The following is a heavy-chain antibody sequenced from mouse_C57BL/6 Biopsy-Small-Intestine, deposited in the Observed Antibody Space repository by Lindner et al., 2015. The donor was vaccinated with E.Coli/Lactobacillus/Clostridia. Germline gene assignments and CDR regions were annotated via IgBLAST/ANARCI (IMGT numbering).Heavy chain of an antibody. V-gene: IGHV1-80*01. CDR1: GYAFSSYW. D-gene: IGHD2-3*01. Sequence: VQLQESGAELVKPGASVKISCKASGYAFSSYWMNWVKQRPGKGLEWIGQIYPGDGDTNYNGKFKGKATLTADKSSSTAYMQLSSLTSEDSAVYFCARRGGYSSYYFDYWGQGTTLTVSS. J-gene: IGHJ2*01. CDR3: ARRGGYSSYYFDY. CDR2: IYPGDGDT.